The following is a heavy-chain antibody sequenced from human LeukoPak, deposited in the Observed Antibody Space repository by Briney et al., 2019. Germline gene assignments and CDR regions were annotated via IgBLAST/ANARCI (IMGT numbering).Heavy chain of an antibody. Sequence: SETLSLTCAVYGGSFSGYYWSWIRQPPGKGLEWIGEINHSGSTNSNPSLKSRVTLSIDTSKNQSSLKRSSGTAADTAVYYCARGRGYGDYVGAFDIWGQGTMDTVSS. CDR1: GGSFSGYY. CDR2: INHSGST. D-gene: IGHD4-17*01. CDR3: ARGRGYGDYVGAFDI. J-gene: IGHJ3*02. V-gene: IGHV4-34*01.